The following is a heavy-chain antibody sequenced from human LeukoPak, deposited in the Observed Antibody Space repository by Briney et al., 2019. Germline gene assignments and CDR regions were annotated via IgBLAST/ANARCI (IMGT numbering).Heavy chain of an antibody. V-gene: IGHV4-59*01. CDR1: GGSISTYY. Sequence: LSETLSLTCTVSGGSISTYYWSWIRQPPGKGLEWIGYIYYSGSTSYNPSLKSRVTMSVDTSENQVSLKLTSVTAADTAVYYCATARIKLPSSPFDYWGQGDLVTVSS. J-gene: IGHJ4*02. CDR2: IYYSGST. D-gene: IGHD2-15*01. CDR3: ATARIKLPSSPFDY.